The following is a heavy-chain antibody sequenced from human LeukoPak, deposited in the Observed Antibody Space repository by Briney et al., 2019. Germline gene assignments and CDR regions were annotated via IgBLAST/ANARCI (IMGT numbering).Heavy chain of an antibody. CDR3: ARNTPFWYSSGWYQDY. J-gene: IGHJ4*02. V-gene: IGHV3-66*01. CDR2: IYSGGST. D-gene: IGHD6-19*01. Sequence: HPGGSLRLSCAASGFTVSSNYMSWVRQAPGKGLEWVSVIYSGGSTYYADSVKGRFTISRDNSKSTLYLQMNSLRAEDTAVYYCARNTPFWYSSGWYQDYWGQGTLVTVSS. CDR1: GFTVSSNY.